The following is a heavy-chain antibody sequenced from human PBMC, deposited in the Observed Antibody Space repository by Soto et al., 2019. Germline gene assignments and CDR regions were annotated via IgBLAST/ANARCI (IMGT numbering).Heavy chain of an antibody. CDR1: GFTFSNYA. D-gene: IGHD6-19*01. Sequence: EVQLLESGGGLVQPGGSLRLTCAASGFTFSNYAMYWVRQAPGKGLEWVSALTASGGATYYADSVKGRFTISRDNSENTLYVEMNSLRAEDTAVYYCAKRPVAGTGNYFEYWGQGILVTVSS. CDR2: LTASGGAT. CDR3: AKRPVAGTGNYFEY. V-gene: IGHV3-23*01. J-gene: IGHJ4*02.